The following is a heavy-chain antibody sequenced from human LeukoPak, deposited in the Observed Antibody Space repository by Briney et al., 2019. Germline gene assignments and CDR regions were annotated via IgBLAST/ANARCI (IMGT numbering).Heavy chain of an antibody. CDR3: TREQDREAAATVIGDS. V-gene: IGHV3-11*04. J-gene: IGHJ4*02. Sequence: GGSLRLSCAASGFTFSDYYMSWIRQAPGKGLEWVSYISSSGSTIYYADSVKGRFTISRDNAKNSLYLQMNSLRAEDTAVYYCTREQDREAAATVIGDSWGQGTLVTVSS. CDR2: ISSSGSTI. CDR1: GFTFSDYY. D-gene: IGHD2-15*01.